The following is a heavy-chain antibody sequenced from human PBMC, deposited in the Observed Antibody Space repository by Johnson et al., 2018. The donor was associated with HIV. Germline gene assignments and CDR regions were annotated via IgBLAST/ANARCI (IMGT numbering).Heavy chain of an antibody. V-gene: IGHV3-13*01. CDR2: IGTAGDT. D-gene: IGHD6-13*01. J-gene: IGHJ3*02. CDR1: GFTFSSYD. CDR3: AKDLYSSSWTNDAFDI. Sequence: VQLVESGGGLVQPGGSLRLSCAASGFTFSSYDMHWVRQATGKGLEWVSAIGTAGDTYYPGSVKGRFPISRDNSKTSLYVQMNSLRAEDTAVYYCAKDLYSSSWTNDAFDIWGQGTMVTVSS.